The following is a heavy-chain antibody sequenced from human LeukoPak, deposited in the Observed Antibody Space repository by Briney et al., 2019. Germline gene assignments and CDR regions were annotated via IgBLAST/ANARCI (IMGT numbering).Heavy chain of an antibody. CDR1: GFTFSSYG. D-gene: IGHD1-26*01. Sequence: GGSLRLSCAASGFTFSSYGMTWVRQAPGKGLVWVSTFGASGNTYYADPVKGRCTISRDNSKNTMYLQMNSLRAEDTAVYYCEKIKTGRYAEYWGQGTLVTVSS. CDR2: FGASGNT. J-gene: IGHJ4*02. CDR3: EKIKTGRYAEY. V-gene: IGHV3-23*01.